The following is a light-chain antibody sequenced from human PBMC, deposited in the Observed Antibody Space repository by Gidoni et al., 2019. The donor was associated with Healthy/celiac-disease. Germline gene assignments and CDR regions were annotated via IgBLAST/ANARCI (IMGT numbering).Light chain of an antibody. V-gene: IGKV1-9*01. CDR1: QGISSY. J-gene: IGKJ4*01. CDR3: QQLNSYFP. CDR2: AAS. Sequence: DIQLTPSPSFLSASVGDRVTITCRASQGISSYLAWYQQKPGKAPKLLIYAASTLQSGVPSRFSGSGSGTEFTLTISSLQPEDFATYYCQQLNSYFPFXGXTKVXIK.